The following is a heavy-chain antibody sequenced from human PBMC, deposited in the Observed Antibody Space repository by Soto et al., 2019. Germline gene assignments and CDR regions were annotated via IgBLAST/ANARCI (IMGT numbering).Heavy chain of an antibody. D-gene: IGHD6-19*01. CDR3: AKADGEQWLIPHLDN. J-gene: IGHJ1*01. V-gene: IGHV3-23*01. CDR2: ISCCGGST. Sequence: PGGSLRLSCAASGFNFKKFAMGWVRQAPGEGLEWVSGISCCGGSTFYADSVKGRFSLARDDSKNTLSLQLNSLRVEDTAHYYCAKADGEQWLIPHLDNWGQGTQVTVSS. CDR1: GFNFKKFA.